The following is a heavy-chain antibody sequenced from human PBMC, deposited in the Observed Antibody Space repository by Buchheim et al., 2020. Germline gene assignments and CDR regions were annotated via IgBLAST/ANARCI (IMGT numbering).Heavy chain of an antibody. V-gene: IGHV3-33*01. CDR1: GFTFSSYG. Sequence: QVQLVESGGGVVQPGRSLRLSCAASGFTFSSYGMHWVRQAPGKGLEWVAVIWYDGSNKYYADSVKGRFTISRDNSKNTLYLQMNSLRAEDTAVYYCARDGYSSSWYDWAVGYYYYYMDVWGKGTT. CDR2: IWYDGSNK. J-gene: IGHJ6*03. CDR3: ARDGYSSSWYDWAVGYYYYYMDV. D-gene: IGHD6-13*01.